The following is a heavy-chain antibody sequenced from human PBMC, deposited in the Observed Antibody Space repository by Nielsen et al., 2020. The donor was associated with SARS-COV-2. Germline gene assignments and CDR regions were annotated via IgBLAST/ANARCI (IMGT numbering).Heavy chain of an antibody. V-gene: IGHV3-30*03. CDR3: ADLRIPTYNGMDV. D-gene: IGHD2-2*02. CDR1: GFTFSNYG. Sequence: GESLKISCAASGFTFSNYGMHWVRLTPGEGLEWVAVIASGGDVDYYAASVKGRFTISRDNSTNTLYLVMNSLRPDDTAVYYCADLRIPTYNGMDVWGQGTTVTVSS. J-gene: IGHJ6*02. CDR2: IASGGDVD.